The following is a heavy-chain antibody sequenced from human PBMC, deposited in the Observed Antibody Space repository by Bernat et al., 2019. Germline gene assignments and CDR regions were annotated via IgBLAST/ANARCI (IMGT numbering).Heavy chain of an antibody. CDR3: ARGSFIRDYYDSSGRSDAFDI. CDR2: IIPIFGTA. CDR1: GGTFSSYA. D-gene: IGHD3-22*01. V-gene: IGHV1-69*01. J-gene: IGHJ3*02. Sequence: QVQLVQSGAEVKKPGSSVKVSCKASGGTFSSYAISWVRQAPGQGLEWMGGIIPIFGTANYAQKFQGRVTITADESTSTAYMELSSLRSEDTAVYYCARGSFIRDYYDSSGRSDAFDIWSQGTMVTVSS.